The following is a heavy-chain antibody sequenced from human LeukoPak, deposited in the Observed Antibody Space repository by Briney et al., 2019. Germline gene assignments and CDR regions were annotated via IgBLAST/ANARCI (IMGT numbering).Heavy chain of an antibody. CDR2: ISGGGVTT. CDR1: GFTFSSYA. Sequence: GGSLRLSCAASGFTFSSYAMSWVRQAPGKGLEWVATISGGGVTTYYADSVKGRFTISSDNSKNTLYLQMNSLRAEDTAVYYCAKDYRYYFDSWGQRTLVTVSS. D-gene: IGHD1-26*01. J-gene: IGHJ4*02. V-gene: IGHV3-23*01. CDR3: AKDYRYYFDS.